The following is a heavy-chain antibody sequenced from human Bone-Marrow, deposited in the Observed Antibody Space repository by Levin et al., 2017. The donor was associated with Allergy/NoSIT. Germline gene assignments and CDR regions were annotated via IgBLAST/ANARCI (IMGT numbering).Heavy chain of an antibody. CDR3: ARVDRYCSSTSCYRYWFDP. D-gene: IGHD2-2*02. V-gene: IGHV4-30-4*01. CDR2: IYYSGST. Sequence: SETLSLTCTVSGGSISSGDYYWSWIRQPPGKGLEWIGYIYYSGSTYYNPSLKSRVTISVDTSKNQFSLKRSSVTAADTAVYYCARVDRYCSSTSCYRYWFDPWGQGTLVTVSS. CDR1: GGSISSGDYY. J-gene: IGHJ5*02.